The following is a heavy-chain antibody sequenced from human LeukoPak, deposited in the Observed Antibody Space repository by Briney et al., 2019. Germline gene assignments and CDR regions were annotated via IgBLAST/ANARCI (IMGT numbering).Heavy chain of an antibody. J-gene: IGHJ4*02. CDR1: GFTVSSSY. CDR3: ARYNTERWGY. Sequence: GGSLTLSCAASGFTVSSSYRSWVRQAPGKGLEWVSIIYSGGSTYYADSLKCRVTISRDNSKNTLYLQINSLRAEATAGYYCARYNTERWGYWGQGTLVTVS. D-gene: IGHD1-14*01. CDR2: IYSGGST. V-gene: IGHV3-53*01.